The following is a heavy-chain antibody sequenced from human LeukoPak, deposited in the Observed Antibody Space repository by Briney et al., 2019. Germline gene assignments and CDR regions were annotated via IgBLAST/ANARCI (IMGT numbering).Heavy chain of an antibody. CDR2: INGDGRNI. V-gene: IGHV3-74*01. CDR1: GFTFSSHW. CDR3: AKVNYSSSWYHPDTQIEDFDI. J-gene: IGHJ3*02. Sequence: GGSLRLPCVASGFTFSSHWMHWVRQDPRKGLVWVSRINGDGRNINYADSVRGRFTISRDDSKNTLYLQMNSLRAEDTAVYYCAKVNYSSSWYHPDTQIEDFDIWGQGTMVTVSS. D-gene: IGHD6-13*01.